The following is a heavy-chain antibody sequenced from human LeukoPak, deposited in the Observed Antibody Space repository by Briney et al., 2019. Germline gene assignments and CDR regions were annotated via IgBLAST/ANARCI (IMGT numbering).Heavy chain of an antibody. CDR2: IKQDGSGK. V-gene: IGHV3-7*01. CDR1: GFTFSSYA. J-gene: IGHJ4*02. Sequence: GGSLRLSCAASGFTFSSYAMSWVRQAPGKGLEWVANIKQDGSGKYYVDSVKGRFTISRDNAKNSLYLQMNSLRAEDTAVYYCARYIYGDPDYWGQGTLVTVSS. CDR3: ARYIYGDPDY. D-gene: IGHD4-17*01.